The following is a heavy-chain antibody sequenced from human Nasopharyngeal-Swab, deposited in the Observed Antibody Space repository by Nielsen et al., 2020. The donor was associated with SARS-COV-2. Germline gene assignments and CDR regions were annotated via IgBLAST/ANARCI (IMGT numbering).Heavy chain of an antibody. CDR2: INQDGSEK. CDR1: GFIFSSYW. J-gene: IGHJ4*02. CDR3: AKVGYGCSCYDY. V-gene: IGHV3-7*01. Sequence: GESLKTSCAASGFIFSSYWMSWVRQAPGKGLEWVANINQDGSEKYYVDSVKGRFTISRDNAKNSLYLQMNSLRADDTAVYYCAKVGYGCSCYDYWGQGTLVTVSS. D-gene: IGHD2-15*01.